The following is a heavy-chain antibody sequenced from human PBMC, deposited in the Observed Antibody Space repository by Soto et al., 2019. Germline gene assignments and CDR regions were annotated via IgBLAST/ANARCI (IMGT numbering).Heavy chain of an antibody. CDR1: EYSFTDYW. V-gene: IGHV5-51*01. CDR3: ATRLSSGYYLYFKH. CDR2: IYPGDSDT. J-gene: IGHJ1*01. Sequence: ELLQVWWKGAEYSFTDYWSGCVSKIPGKGLEWMGIIYPGDSDTRYSPSFQGQVTISADKSISTAYLQWSSLKASDTAMYYCATRLSSGYYLYFKHWGQGTLVTVSS. D-gene: IGHD3-22*01.